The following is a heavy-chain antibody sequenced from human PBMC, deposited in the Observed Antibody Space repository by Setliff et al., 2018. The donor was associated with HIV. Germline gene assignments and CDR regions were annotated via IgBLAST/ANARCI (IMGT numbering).Heavy chain of an antibody. CDR2: INQDGSEK. J-gene: IGHJ1*01. CDR1: GFTFSNYW. CDR3: AKEGSTAVAGYADYFQD. D-gene: IGHD6-19*01. V-gene: IGHV3-7*03. Sequence: HPGGSLRLSCAASGFTFSNYWMSWVRQAPGKGLEWVAHINQDGSEKNHVDSVKGRFTISRDNSRNTVYLQMNSLRADDTAVYYCAKEGSTAVAGYADYFQDWGQGTLVTVSS.